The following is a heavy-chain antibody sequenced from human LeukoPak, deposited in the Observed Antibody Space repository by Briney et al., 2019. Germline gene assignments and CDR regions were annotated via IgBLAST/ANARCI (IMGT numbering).Heavy chain of an antibody. J-gene: IGHJ4*02. CDR3: ARKGTTGTTAPYYFDY. CDR2: ISSSNSYI. Sequence: GGSLRLSCAASGFTFSSYSMNWVRQAPGKGLEWVSSISSSNSYIYYADSVKGRFTISRDNAKNSLYLQMNSLRAEDTGVYYCARKGTTGTTAPYYFDYWGQGTLVTVSS. V-gene: IGHV3-21*01. D-gene: IGHD1-1*01. CDR1: GFTFSSYS.